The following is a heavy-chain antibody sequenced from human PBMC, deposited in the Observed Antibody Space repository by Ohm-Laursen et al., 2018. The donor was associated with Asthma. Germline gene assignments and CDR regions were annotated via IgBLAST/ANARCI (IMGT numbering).Heavy chain of an antibody. V-gene: IGHV4-30-4*01. CDR3: ARGPMHDYYFDT. J-gene: IGHJ4*02. Sequence: SETLSLTCTVSGGSISSGDYYWSWIRQPPGKGLEWIGYIYYTGSTYYNPSLKSRVTISVDTSKKQFSLRLTSVTAADTAVYYCARGPMHDYYFDTWGQGTLVTVSS. CDR2: IYYTGST. D-gene: IGHD1-1*01. CDR1: GGSISSGDYY.